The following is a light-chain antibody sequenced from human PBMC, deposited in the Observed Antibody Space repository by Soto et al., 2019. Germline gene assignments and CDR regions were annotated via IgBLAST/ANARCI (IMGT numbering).Light chain of an antibody. Sequence: EIVMTQSPATLSVSPGERATLSCRASQSVSSNLAWYQQKPGQAPRLLIYGASTEAAGIPASFSGSESGTEFSLPISSLQAEDFAVYYCQQYNNWPPRYTFGQGTKLEIK. CDR2: GAS. CDR3: QQYNNWPPRYT. CDR1: QSVSSN. J-gene: IGKJ2*01. V-gene: IGKV3-15*01.